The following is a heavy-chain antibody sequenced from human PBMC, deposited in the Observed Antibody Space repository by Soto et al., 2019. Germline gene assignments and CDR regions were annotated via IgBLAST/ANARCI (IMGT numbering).Heavy chain of an antibody. CDR1: GYTFTSYYA. D-gene: IGHD5-18*01. V-gene: IGHV1-69*05. Sequence: ASVKVSCKASGYTFTSYYAISWVRQAPGQGLEWMGGIIPIFGTANYAQKLQGRVTMTTDTSTSTAYMELRSLRSDDTAVYYCARGGRGYSHGYYWGQGTLVTVSS. CDR3: ARGGRGYSHGYY. J-gene: IGHJ4*02. CDR2: IIPIFGTA.